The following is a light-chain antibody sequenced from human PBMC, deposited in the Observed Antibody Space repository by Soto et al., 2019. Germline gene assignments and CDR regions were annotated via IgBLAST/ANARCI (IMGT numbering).Light chain of an antibody. V-gene: IGKV3-20*01. CDR3: QQYATSQLT. CDR1: QSVSNNY. J-gene: IGKJ4*01. Sequence: EIVLTQSPGTLSLSPGERATLSCRASQSVSNNYLAWYQQKPGQAPRLLIYGASNRATGIPDRFSGSGSGTDFTLTISRLEPEDFGLYYCQQYATSQLTFGRRTKVHI. CDR2: GAS.